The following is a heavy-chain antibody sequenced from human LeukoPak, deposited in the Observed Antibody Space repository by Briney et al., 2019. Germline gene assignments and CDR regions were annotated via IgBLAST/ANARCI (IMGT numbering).Heavy chain of an antibody. V-gene: IGHV4-34*01. CDR2: INQSGST. J-gene: IGHJ4*02. CDR1: GGSFSGYY. CDR3: ARGTDYVDFWSGHDY. D-gene: IGHD3-3*01. Sequence: SETLSLTCAVYGGSFSGYYWSWIRQPPGKGLEWIGEINQSGSTNYNPSLKSRVTISVDTSKNQFSLKLSSVTAADTAVYYCARGTDYVDFWSGHDYWGQGTLVTVSS.